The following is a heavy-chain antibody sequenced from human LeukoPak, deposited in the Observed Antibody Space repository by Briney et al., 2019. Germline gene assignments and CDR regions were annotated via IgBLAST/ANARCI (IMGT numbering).Heavy chain of an antibody. J-gene: IGHJ6*02. D-gene: IGHD1-1*01. CDR2: IYYSGST. CDR1: GGSISSGGYY. Sequence: PSETLSLTCTVSGGSISSGGYYWSWIRQHPGKGLEWIGYIYYSGSTYYNPSLKSRVTISVDTSKNQFSLKLSSVTAADTAVYYCARVGYDPLPDYYYYYGMDVWGQGTTVTVSS. V-gene: IGHV4-31*03. CDR3: ARVGYDPLPDYYYYYGMDV.